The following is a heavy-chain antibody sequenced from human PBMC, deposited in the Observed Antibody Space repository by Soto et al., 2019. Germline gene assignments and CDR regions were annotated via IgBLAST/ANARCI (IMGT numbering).Heavy chain of an antibody. D-gene: IGHD3-9*01. CDR3: AGPHYDILTGYFKGDAFDI. Sequence: GESLKISCKGSGYSFTNYWIGWVRQMPGKGLEWMGIIYPGDSDTRYSPSFQGQVTISADKSISTAYLQWSSLKASDTAMYYCAGPHYDILTGYFKGDAFDIWGQGTMVTVSS. V-gene: IGHV5-51*01. J-gene: IGHJ3*02. CDR1: GYSFTNYW. CDR2: IYPGDSDT.